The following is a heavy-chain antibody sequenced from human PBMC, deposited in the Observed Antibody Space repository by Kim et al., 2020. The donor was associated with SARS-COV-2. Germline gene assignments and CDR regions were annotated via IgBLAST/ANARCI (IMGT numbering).Heavy chain of an antibody. J-gene: IGHJ5*02. Sequence: GGSLRLSCAASGFTFSNAWMSWVRQAPGKGLEWVGRIKSKTDGGTTEYAAPVKGRFTISRDDSKNTLYLQMNSLKTEDTAVYYCTTDLGLDEWFGESNWFDPWGQGTLVTVSS. V-gene: IGHV3-15*01. CDR1: GFTFSNAW. CDR2: IKSKTDGGTT. CDR3: TTDLGLDEWFGESNWFDP. D-gene: IGHD3-10*01.